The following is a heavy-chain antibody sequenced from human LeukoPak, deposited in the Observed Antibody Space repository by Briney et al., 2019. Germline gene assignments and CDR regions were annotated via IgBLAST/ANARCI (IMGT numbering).Heavy chain of an antibody. CDR1: GFTFSSYS. J-gene: IGHJ4*02. Sequence: GSLRLSCAASGFTFSSYSMNWVRQAPGKGLEWIGRIYASGNTNYNPSLKGRVTMSLDTSKNQFSLNLSSVTAADTAVYYCARGRGSSWYYFDYWGRGTLVTVSS. V-gene: IGHV4-4*07. CDR3: ARGRGSSWYYFDY. D-gene: IGHD6-13*01. CDR2: IYASGNT.